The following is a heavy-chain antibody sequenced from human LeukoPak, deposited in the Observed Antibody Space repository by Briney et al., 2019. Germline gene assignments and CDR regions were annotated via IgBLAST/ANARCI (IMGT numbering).Heavy chain of an antibody. Sequence: EASVKDSCKASGYTFTSYGISWVRQAPGQGLEWMGWISAYNGNTNYAQKLQGRVTMTTDTSTSTAYMELRSLRSDDTAVYYCAREISSGWIRTNYYYYYGMDVWGQGTTVTVSS. CDR2: ISAYNGNT. CDR3: AREISSGWIRTNYYYYYGMDV. CDR1: GYTFTSYG. V-gene: IGHV1-18*01. J-gene: IGHJ6*02. D-gene: IGHD6-19*01.